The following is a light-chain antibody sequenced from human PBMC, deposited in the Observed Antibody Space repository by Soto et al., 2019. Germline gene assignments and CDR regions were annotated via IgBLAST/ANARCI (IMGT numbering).Light chain of an antibody. J-gene: IGKJ2*01. CDR2: AAS. CDR3: QQYYNLPSYT. CDR1: QDISNY. V-gene: IGKV1-33*01. Sequence: DIQMTQSPSSLAASVGDRVTITCQASQDISNYLNWYQQKPGKAPKLLIYAASNLETGVPSRYSGSGSGTDFTFTISSLQPEDIATYYCQQYYNLPSYTFGQGTKLEIK.